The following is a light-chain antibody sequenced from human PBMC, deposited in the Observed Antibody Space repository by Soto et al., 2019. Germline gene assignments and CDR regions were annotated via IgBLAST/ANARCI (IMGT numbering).Light chain of an antibody. CDR1: QTVTSDY. CDR2: GAS. J-gene: IGKJ4*01. CDR3: QHYGSS. Sequence: EIVLTQSPDTLSLSPGERATLSCRASQTVTSDYLGWYQQRPGQAPRLLIYGASSRATGIPDRFSGSGSGTDFTLTINTLEPEDFALYYCQHYGSSFGGGTRVEIK. V-gene: IGKV3-20*01.